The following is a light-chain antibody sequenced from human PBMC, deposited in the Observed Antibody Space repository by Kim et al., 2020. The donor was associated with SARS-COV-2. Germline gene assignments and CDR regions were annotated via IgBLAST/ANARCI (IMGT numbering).Light chain of an antibody. CDR1: QSVSSN. Sequence: SPGERAPLSCRASQSVSSNLAWYQQRPGQAPRLLIYGASTRATDIPARFSGSGSGTEFTLTISSLQSEDFAVYYCQQYNNWPPWTFGQGTKVDIK. V-gene: IGKV3-15*01. J-gene: IGKJ1*01. CDR2: GAS. CDR3: QQYNNWPPWT.